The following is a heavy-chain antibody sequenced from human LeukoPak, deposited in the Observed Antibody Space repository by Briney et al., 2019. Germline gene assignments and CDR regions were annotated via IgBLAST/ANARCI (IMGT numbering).Heavy chain of an antibody. J-gene: IGHJ4*02. CDR2: IYHSGST. CDR1: GYSISSGYY. D-gene: IGHD1-14*01. CDR3: ARDRVGISFDY. Sequence: PETLSLTCAVSGYSISSGYYWGWIRQPPGKGLEWIGSIYHSGSTYYNPSPKSRVTISVDTSKNQFSLKLSSVTAADTAVYYCARDRVGISFDYWGQGTLVTVSS. V-gene: IGHV4-38-2*02.